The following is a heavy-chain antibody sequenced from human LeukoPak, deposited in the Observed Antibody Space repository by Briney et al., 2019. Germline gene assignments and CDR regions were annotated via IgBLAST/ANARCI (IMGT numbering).Heavy chain of an antibody. CDR2: ISSSSSYI. CDR3: ARKQTYCSGGSCYFGGVDY. CDR1: GFTFSSYS. Sequence: GGSLRLSYAASGFTFSSYSMNWVRQAPGKGLEWVSSISSSSSYIYYADSVRGRFTISRDNAKNSLYLQMNSLRAEDTAVYYCARKQTYCSGGSCYFGGVDYWGQGTLVTVSS. V-gene: IGHV3-21*01. J-gene: IGHJ4*02. D-gene: IGHD2-15*01.